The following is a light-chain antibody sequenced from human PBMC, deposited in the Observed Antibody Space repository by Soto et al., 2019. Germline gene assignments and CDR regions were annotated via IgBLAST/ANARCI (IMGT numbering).Light chain of an antibody. CDR3: QQTYTTLSIT. CDR1: ENISRH. J-gene: IGKJ5*01. V-gene: IGKV1-39*01. Sequence: DIQMTQSPSSVSGSVGDRVTITCRASENISRHLNWYQQKPGKAPKLLIYAASSLQNGVPSRFRGGGSGTDFTLTISNLQPEDFATYYCQQTYTTLSITFGQGTRLESK. CDR2: AAS.